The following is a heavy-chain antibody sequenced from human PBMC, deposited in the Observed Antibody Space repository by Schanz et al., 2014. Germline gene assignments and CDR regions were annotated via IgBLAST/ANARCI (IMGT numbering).Heavy chain of an antibody. J-gene: IGHJ3*02. CDR2: LSASGGHT. CDR3: AKGVGGGLLLGSTFDN. V-gene: IGHV3-23*01. Sequence: EVQVLESGEGLVEAGGSLRLSCAASGFTVRTFAMDWVRQAAGKGLEWVSGLSASGGHTYYADSVKGRFTISRDNSKNTVYLEMNNVRVDDTAVYYCAKGVGGGLLLGSTFDNWGQGTMVTVTS. D-gene: IGHD3-16*01. CDR1: GFTVRTFA.